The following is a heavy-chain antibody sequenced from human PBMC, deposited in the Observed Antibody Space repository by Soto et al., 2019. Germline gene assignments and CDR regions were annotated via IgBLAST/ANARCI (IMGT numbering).Heavy chain of an antibody. D-gene: IGHD7-27*01. V-gene: IGHV3-30*18. CDR3: AKESGDLRYYYGMDV. Sequence: PGGSLRLSCAASGFTFSSYGMHWVRQAPGKGLEWVAVISYDGSNKYYADSVKGRFTISRDSSKNTLYLQMNSLRAEDTAVYYCAKESGDLRYYYGMDVWGQGTTVTVSS. J-gene: IGHJ6*02. CDR1: GFTFSSYG. CDR2: ISYDGSNK.